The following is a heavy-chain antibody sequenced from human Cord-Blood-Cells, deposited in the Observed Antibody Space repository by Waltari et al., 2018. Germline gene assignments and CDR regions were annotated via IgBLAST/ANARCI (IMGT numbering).Heavy chain of an antibody. CDR2: INHSGST. CDR1: GGSVSGYS. Sequence: QVQLQQWGAGLLKPSETLSLTCAVYGGSVSGYSWSWIPQPPGKGLEWIGEINHSGSTNYNPSLKSRVTISVDTSKNQFSLKLSSVTAADTAVYYCARGLGGYSYGYFDYWGQGTLVTVSS. J-gene: IGHJ4*02. CDR3: ARGLGGYSYGYFDY. V-gene: IGHV4-34*01. D-gene: IGHD5-18*01.